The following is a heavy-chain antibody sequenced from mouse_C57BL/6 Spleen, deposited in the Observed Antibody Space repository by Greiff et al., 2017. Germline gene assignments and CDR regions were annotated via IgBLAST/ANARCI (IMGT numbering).Heavy chain of an antibody. CDR1: GYTFTDYN. V-gene: IGHV1-18*01. D-gene: IGHD1-1*01. J-gene: IGHJ2*01. Sequence: EVQLQQSGPELVKPGASVKIPCKASGYTFTDYNMDWVKQSHGKSLEWIGDINPNNGGTIYNQKFKGKATLTVDKSSSTAYMELRSLTSEDTAVYYCARRGLLRHFDYWGQGTTLTVSS. CDR2: INPNNGGT. CDR3: ARRGLLRHFDY.